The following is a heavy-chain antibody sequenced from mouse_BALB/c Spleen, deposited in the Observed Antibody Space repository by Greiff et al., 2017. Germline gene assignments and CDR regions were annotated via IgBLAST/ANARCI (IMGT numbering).Heavy chain of an antibody. V-gene: IGHV5-12-1*01. CDR1: GFAFSSYD. CDR2: ISSGGGST. Sequence: EVKLVESGGGLVKPGGSLKLSCAASGFAFSSYDMSWVRQTPEKRLEWVAYISSGGGSTYYPDTVKGRFTISRDNAKNTLYLQMSSLKSEDTAMYYCARDHYYYFDYWGQGTSVTVSS. D-gene: IGHD1-2*01. J-gene: IGHJ4*01. CDR3: ARDHYYYFDY.